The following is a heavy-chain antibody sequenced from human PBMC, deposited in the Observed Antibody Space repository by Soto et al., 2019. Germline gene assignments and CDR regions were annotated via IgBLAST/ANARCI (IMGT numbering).Heavy chain of an antibody. J-gene: IGHJ5*02. D-gene: IGHD3-16*02. CDR2: IYYSGST. V-gene: IGHV4-59*01. CDR1: GCSISSYY. CDR3: ARVSSTLAWFDP. Sequence: PSETLSLTCTVSGCSISSYYWSWIRQPPGKGLEWIGYIYYSGSTNYNPSLKSRVTISVDTSKNQFSLKLSSVTAADTAVYYCARVSSTLAWFDPWGQGTLVTVSS.